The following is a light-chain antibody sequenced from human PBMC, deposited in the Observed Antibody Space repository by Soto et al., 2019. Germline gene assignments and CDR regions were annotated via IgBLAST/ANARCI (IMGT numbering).Light chain of an antibody. Sequence: EIVLTQSPGTLSLSPGERATLSCRASQSVSSSYLAWYQQNPGQAPRLLIYGASSRATGITDRFSGSGSGTDFTLSISRLEPEDFAVYYCQQYGRSPYTVGQGTKLEIK. J-gene: IGKJ2*01. V-gene: IGKV3-20*01. CDR2: GAS. CDR3: QQYGRSPYT. CDR1: QSVSSSY.